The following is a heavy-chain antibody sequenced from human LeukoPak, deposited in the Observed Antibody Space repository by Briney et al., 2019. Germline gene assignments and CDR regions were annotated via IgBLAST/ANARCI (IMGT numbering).Heavy chain of an antibody. J-gene: IGHJ4*02. V-gene: IGHV5-51*01. CDR1: GYSFISHW. D-gene: IGHD1-26*01. CDR3: ALGYIGSYWSHFDY. CDR2: TYPGDSDT. Sequence: GESLKISCKGSGYSFISHWIGWVRQMPGKGLEWMGITYPGDSDTRYSPSFQGQVTISADKSISTAYLQWSSLTASDTAMYYCALGYIGSYWSHFDYWGQGTLVTVSS.